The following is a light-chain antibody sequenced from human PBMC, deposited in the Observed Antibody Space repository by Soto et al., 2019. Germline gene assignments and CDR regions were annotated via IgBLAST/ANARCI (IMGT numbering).Light chain of an antibody. J-gene: IGKJ1*01. CDR3: QQYGSSPPWT. CDR2: GAS. V-gene: IGKV3-20*01. Sequence: EIVLTQSPATLSLSPGERATLSCRASQSIGYYLAWYQEKPGQAPRLLIYGASSRATGIPDRFSGGGSGTDFTLTISRLEPEDNAVYYCQQYGSSPPWTFGQGTKVDIK. CDR1: QSIGYY.